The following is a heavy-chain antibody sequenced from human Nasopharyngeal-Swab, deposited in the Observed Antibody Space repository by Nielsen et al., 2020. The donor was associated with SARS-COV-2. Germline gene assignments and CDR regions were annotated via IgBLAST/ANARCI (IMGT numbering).Heavy chain of an antibody. J-gene: IGHJ4*02. V-gene: IGHV3-64*01. CDR1: GFTFSIYA. Sequence: GGSLRLSCAASGFTFSIYAMHWVRQAPGKGLEYVSSISSNGDDTYYANSVKGRFTISRDNSKNTLYLQMGTLRAEDMAVYYCTRDKTGSGDYWGQGTLVTVSS. D-gene: IGHD1-26*01. CDR3: TRDKTGSGDY. CDR2: ISSNGDDT.